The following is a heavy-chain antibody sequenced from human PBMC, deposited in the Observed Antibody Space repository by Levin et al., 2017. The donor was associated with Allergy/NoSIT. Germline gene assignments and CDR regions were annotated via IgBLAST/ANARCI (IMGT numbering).Heavy chain of an antibody. CDR1: GFTFSSYA. D-gene: IGHD3-10*01. J-gene: IGHJ3*02. CDR3: ARGRRRFGELGAFDI. V-gene: IGHV3-30-3*01. CDR2: ISYDGSNK. Sequence: GGSLRLSCAASGFTFSSYAMHWVRQAPGKGLEWVAVISYDGSNKYYADSVKGRFTISRDNSKNTLYLQMNSLRAEDTAVYYCARGRRRFGELGAFDIWGQGTMVTVSS.